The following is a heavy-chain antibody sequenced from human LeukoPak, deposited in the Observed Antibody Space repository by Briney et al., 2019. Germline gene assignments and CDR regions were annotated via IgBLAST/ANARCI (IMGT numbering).Heavy chain of an antibody. J-gene: IGHJ6*02. CDR2: IRSKANSYAT. CDR1: GFTFSSYA. Sequence: GGSLRLSCAASGFTFSSYALSWVREASGKGLEWVGRIRSKANSYATAYDVSANGRFTISRDNLKNTAYLQMNSLKIEDTAVYYCTRLAEGYNGLDVWGQGTTVTVSS. V-gene: IGHV3-73*01. CDR3: TRLAEGYNGLDV.